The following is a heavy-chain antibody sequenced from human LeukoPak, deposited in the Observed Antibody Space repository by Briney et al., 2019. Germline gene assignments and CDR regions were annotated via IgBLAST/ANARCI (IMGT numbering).Heavy chain of an antibody. CDR3: ARGSDYGDYNWFDP. V-gene: IGHV1-8*01. J-gene: IGHJ5*02. CDR1: GYTFTSYD. CDR2: MNPNSGNT. Sequence: GASVKVSCKASGYTFTSYDINWVRQATGQGLEWVGWMNPNSGNTGYAQKFQGRVTMTRNTSISTAYMELSSLRSEDTAVYYCARGSDYGDYNWFDPRGQGTLVTVSS. D-gene: IGHD4-17*01.